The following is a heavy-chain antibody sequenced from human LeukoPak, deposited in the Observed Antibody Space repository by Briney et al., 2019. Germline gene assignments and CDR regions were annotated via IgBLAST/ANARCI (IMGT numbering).Heavy chain of an antibody. V-gene: IGHV4-59*01. Sequence: NPSETLSLTCTVSGGSISSYYWSWIRQPPGKGLEWIGYIYYSGSTNYNPSLKSRVTISVDTSKNQFSLKLSSVTAADTAVYYCARAPWGEYMVRGVTYLMSYFDYWGQGTLVTVSS. CDR1: GGSISSYY. J-gene: IGHJ4*02. D-gene: IGHD3-10*01. CDR2: IYYSGST. CDR3: ARAPWGEYMVRGVTYLMSYFDY.